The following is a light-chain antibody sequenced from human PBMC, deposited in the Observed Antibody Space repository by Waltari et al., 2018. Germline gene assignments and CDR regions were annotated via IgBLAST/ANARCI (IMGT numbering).Light chain of an antibody. CDR3: ETGGHGTWV. CDR1: SGHTSNI. CDR2: VNSDGSH. V-gene: IGLV4-69*01. J-gene: IGLJ3*02. Sequence: QLVLTQSPSASAPLGASVEPTCTLSSGHTSNIIAWLQQRPERGPRYLMKVNSDGSHSKGDDIPDRFSGSSSGAERYLIISSLQSEDEADYYCETGGHGTWVFGGGTKLTVL.